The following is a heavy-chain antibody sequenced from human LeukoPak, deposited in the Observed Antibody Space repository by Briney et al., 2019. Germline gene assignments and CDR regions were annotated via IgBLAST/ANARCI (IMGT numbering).Heavy chain of an antibody. V-gene: IGHV5-51*01. Sequence: GESLKISCKTSGYSFTNYWIGWVRHMPGKGLEWIGIIYPGHSDTRYSPSFQGQVTISADKSISTAFLQWSSLKASDTAMYYCASRYSSGPAFDYWGQGTLVTVSS. J-gene: IGHJ4*02. D-gene: IGHD6-19*01. CDR2: IYPGHSDT. CDR1: GYSFTNYW. CDR3: ASRYSSGPAFDY.